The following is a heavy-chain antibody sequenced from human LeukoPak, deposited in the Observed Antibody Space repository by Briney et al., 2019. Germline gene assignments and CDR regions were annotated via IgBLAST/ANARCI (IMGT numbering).Heavy chain of an antibody. J-gene: IGHJ4*02. V-gene: IGHV4-34*01. Sequence: SETLSLTCAVYGGSFSGYYWSWIRQPPGKGLEWIGEINHSGSTNYNPSLKSRVTISVDTSKNQFSLKLSSVTAADTAVYYCARDLEYYYAPGSGGGVWGQGTLVIVSS. CDR3: ARDLEYYYAPGSGGGV. CDR1: GGSFSGYY. D-gene: IGHD3-10*01. CDR2: INHSGST.